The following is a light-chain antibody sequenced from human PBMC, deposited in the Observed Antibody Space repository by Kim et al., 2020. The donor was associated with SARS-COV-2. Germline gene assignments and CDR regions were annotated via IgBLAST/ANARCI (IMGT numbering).Light chain of an antibody. Sequence: GDRVTITCRASQSISSYLNWYQQKPGKAPKLLIYAASSLQSGVPSRFSGRGSGTDFTLTISSLQPEDFATYYCQQSYSTPLTFGGGTKVDIK. CDR1: QSISSY. J-gene: IGKJ4*01. CDR3: QQSYSTPLT. V-gene: IGKV1-39*01. CDR2: AAS.